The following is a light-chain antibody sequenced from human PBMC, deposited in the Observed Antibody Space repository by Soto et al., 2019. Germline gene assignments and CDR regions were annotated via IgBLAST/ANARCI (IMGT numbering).Light chain of an antibody. CDR3: QVWDRSSDHLYV. CDR2: DDS. Sequence: SYELTQPPSGSVAPGQTARITCGGNNIGSKSVQWYQQKPGQAPVLGVYDDSDRPSGIPERFSGSNSGNTATLIIRRVEAGDEADYYCQVWDRSSDHLYVFGTGTKLTVL. J-gene: IGLJ1*01. V-gene: IGLV3-21*02. CDR1: NIGSKS.